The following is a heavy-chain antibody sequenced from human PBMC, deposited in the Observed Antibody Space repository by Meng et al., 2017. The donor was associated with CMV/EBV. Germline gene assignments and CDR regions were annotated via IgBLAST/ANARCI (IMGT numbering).Heavy chain of an antibody. J-gene: IGHJ6*02. CDR3: ATWPYSSSYYYYGMDV. CDR1: GFTFSSYA. Sequence: GESLKISCAASGFTFSSYAMHWVRQAPGKGLEWVAVISYDGSNKYYADSVKGRFTISRDNSKNTLYLQMNSLRAEDTAVYYCATWPYSSSYYYYGMDVWGQGTTVTVSS. D-gene: IGHD6-6*01. V-gene: IGHV3-30-3*01. CDR2: ISYDGSNK.